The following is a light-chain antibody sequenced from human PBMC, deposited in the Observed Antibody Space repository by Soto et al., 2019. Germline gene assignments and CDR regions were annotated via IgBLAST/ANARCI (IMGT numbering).Light chain of an antibody. CDR3: QQYRNWWT. Sequence: EVVMTQSPATLSVSAGERATLSCRAAQSIRSLLAWYQHKPGQAPRLLIYGASTRATGVPARFSGSGSGTEFTLTISSLQSEDFAVYYCQQYRNWWTFGQGTKVDI. CDR1: QSIRSL. J-gene: IGKJ1*01. V-gene: IGKV3-15*01. CDR2: GAS.